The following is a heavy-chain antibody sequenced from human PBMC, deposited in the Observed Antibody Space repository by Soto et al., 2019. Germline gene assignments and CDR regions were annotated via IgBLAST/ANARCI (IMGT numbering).Heavy chain of an antibody. Sequence: QVQLQESGPGLVKPSETLSLTCTVSGGSISSYYWSWIRQPAGKGLEWIGRIYTSGSTNYNPSLKSRVTMSVDTSKNQCSLKLSSVTAADTAVYYCARDRVAVAGTRRWFDPWGQGTLVTVSS. D-gene: IGHD6-19*01. V-gene: IGHV4-4*07. J-gene: IGHJ5*02. CDR1: GGSISSYY. CDR2: IYTSGST. CDR3: ARDRVAVAGTRRWFDP.